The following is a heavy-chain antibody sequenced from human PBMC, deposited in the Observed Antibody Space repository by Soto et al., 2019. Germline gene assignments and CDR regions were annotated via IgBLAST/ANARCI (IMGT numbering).Heavy chain of an antibody. CDR2: IYYSGST. CDR3: ARGAKRHELLWFGESRRWYMDV. J-gene: IGHJ6*03. D-gene: IGHD3-10*01. CDR1: GGSISSYY. Sequence: SETLSLTCTVSGGSISSYYWSWIRQPPGKGLEWIGYIYYSGSTNYNPSLKSRVTISVDTSKNQFSLKLSSVTAADTAVYYCARGAKRHELLWFGESRRWYMDVWGKGTTVTVSS. V-gene: IGHV4-59*01.